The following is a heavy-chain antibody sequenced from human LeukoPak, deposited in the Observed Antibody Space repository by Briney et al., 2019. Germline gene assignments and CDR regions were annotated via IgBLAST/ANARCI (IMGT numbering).Heavy chain of an antibody. D-gene: IGHD6-19*01. Sequence: ASVKVSCKASGYTFTSYYMHWVRQAPGQGLEWMGIINPSGGSTSYAQKFQGRVTMTRDTSISTAYMELSRLRSDDTAVYYCARDPRIAVAGKYFDYWGQGTLVTVSS. V-gene: IGHV1-46*01. CDR1: GYTFTSYY. CDR2: INPSGGST. CDR3: ARDPRIAVAGKYFDY. J-gene: IGHJ4*02.